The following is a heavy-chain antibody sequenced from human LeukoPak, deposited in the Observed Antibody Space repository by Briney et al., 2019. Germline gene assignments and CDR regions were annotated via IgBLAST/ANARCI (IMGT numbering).Heavy chain of an antibody. J-gene: IGHJ4*02. CDR1: KFTFSTFA. CDR2: TSNDGSSK. D-gene: IGHD4-23*01. CDR3: AREGGDLRWRNRFDF. Sequence: GGSLRLSCAASKFTFSTFAMHWVRQAPGKGLEWVALTSNDGSSKYYTDSVKGRFTISRDNSKNTLYLQMNSLRAEDTAVYYCAREGGDLRWRNRFDFWGQGTLVTVSS. V-gene: IGHV3-30-3*01.